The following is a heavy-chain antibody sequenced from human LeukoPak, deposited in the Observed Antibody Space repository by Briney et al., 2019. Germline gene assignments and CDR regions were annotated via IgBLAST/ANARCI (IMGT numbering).Heavy chain of an antibody. J-gene: IGHJ4*02. CDR1: GGTFSSYA. Sequence: GSSVKVSCKASGGTFSSYAISWVRQAPGQGLECMGGIIPIFGTANYAQKFQGRVTITADESTSTACMELSSLRSEDTAVYYCARGLDSSSWYPTFDYWGQGTLVTVSS. CDR3: ARGLDSSSWYPTFDY. D-gene: IGHD6-13*01. V-gene: IGHV1-69*01. CDR2: IIPIFGTA.